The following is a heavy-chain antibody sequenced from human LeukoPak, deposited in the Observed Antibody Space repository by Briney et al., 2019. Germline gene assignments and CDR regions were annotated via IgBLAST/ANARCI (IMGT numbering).Heavy chain of an antibody. CDR1: GFTFSDYY. Sequence: GGSLRLSCAASGFTFSDYYMSWIRQAPGKGLEWVSYISSSGSTIYYADSVKGRFTISRDNAKNSLYLQMNSLRAEDTAVYYCARVGEGLYCSGGSCYSSPYYYYMDVWGKGTTVTVSS. V-gene: IGHV3-11*04. CDR2: ISSSGSTI. J-gene: IGHJ6*03. CDR3: ARVGEGLYCSGGSCYSSPYYYYMDV. D-gene: IGHD2-15*01.